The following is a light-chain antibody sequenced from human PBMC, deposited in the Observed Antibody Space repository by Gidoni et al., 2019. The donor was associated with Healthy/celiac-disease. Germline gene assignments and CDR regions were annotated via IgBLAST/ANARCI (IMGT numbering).Light chain of an antibody. J-gene: IGKJ2*01. CDR1: QSISSW. CDR2: KAS. Sequence: DIQMTQSPSPLSASVGDRVTITCRARQSISSWLAWYQQKPGKAPKLLIYKASSLESGVPSRFSGSGSGTEFTLTISSLQPDDFATYYCQQYNSYLYTFGQGTKLEIK. CDR3: QQYNSYLYT. V-gene: IGKV1-5*03.